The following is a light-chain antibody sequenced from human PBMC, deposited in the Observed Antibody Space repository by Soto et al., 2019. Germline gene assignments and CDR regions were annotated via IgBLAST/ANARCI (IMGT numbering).Light chain of an antibody. CDR2: DAS. J-gene: IGKJ1*01. V-gene: IGKV1-5*01. CDR3: QQYNSYS. CDR1: QSISSW. Sequence: IKMTQSPSTLSATVGDRVTITCRASQSISSWLAWYQQKPGKAPKLLIYDASSLESGVPSRFSGSGSGTEFTLTISSLQPDDFATYYCQQYNSYSFGQGTKVDI.